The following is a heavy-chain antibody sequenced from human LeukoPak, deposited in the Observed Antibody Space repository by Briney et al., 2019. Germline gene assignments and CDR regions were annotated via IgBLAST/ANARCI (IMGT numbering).Heavy chain of an antibody. CDR1: GFTFSSYA. D-gene: IGHD4-17*01. CDR3: VRDRAFGDYTLAY. J-gene: IGHJ4*02. V-gene: IGHV3-21*01. Sequence: GGSLRLSCAASGFTFSSYAMNWVRQAPGKGLEWVACISSSTSYIHYADSVKGRFTISRDNAKNSLYLQMNSLRAEDTAVYYCVRDRAFGDYTLAYWGQGTLVTVSS. CDR2: ISSSTSYI.